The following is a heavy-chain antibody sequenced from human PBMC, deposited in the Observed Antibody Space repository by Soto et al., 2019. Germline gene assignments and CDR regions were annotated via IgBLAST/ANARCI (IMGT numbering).Heavy chain of an antibody. Sequence: QLQLQESGSGRVKPSQTLSLTCAVSGGSISSGGYSWSWIRQPPGKGLEWIGYIYHSGSTYYNPSLKSRVTLSVGRSKNQFSLKLSSVTAAATAVYYCARVPDRWGQGTLVTVSS. CDR2: IYHSGST. CDR3: ARVPDR. J-gene: IGHJ5*02. D-gene: IGHD2-2*01. V-gene: IGHV4-30-2*01. CDR1: GGSISSGGYS.